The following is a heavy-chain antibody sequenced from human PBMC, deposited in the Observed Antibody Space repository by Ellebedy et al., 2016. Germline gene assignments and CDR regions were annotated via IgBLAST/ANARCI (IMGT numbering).Heavy chain of an antibody. D-gene: IGHD2-2*01. CDR2: ISTYNGNT. V-gene: IGHV1-18*01. J-gene: IGHJ4*02. CDR1: GYTFTSYG. Sequence: ASVKVSXXASGYTFTSYGISWVRQAPGQGLEWMGWISTYNGNTNYAQKLQGRVTMTTDTSTSTAYMELRSLRSDDTAVYYCARDHCSSAGCYSDYWGQGTLVTVSS. CDR3: ARDHCSSAGCYSDY.